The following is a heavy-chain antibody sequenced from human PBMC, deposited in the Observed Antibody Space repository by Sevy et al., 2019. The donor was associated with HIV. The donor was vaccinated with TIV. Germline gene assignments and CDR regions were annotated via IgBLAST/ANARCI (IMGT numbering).Heavy chain of an antibody. V-gene: IGHV3-23*01. J-gene: IGHJ4*02. D-gene: IGHD6-19*01. CDR3: AKQAVAGFYYVHY. CDR1: GFTFSNYA. Sequence: GGSLRLSCAASGFTFSNYAISWVRQAPGKGLEWVSGISGSGGGTYYADSVKGRFTISRDNSKNTLYLQMNSLRAEDTAVDYCAKQAVAGFYYVHYWGQGTLVTVSS. CDR2: ISGSGGGT.